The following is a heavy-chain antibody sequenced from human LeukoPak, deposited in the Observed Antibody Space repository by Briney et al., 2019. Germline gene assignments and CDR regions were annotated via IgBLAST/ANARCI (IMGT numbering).Heavy chain of an antibody. V-gene: IGHV3-23*01. J-gene: IGHJ4*02. CDR2: ISSSGGST. Sequence: GGSLRLSCAASGLTFSSAAMSWVRQAPGKGLEWVSIISSSGGSTYYADSVKGRFIISRDNSKNTLYLQMNSLRAEDTAVYYCAKGSRNIAVDNLCDYWGQGSLVTVSS. D-gene: IGHD6-19*01. CDR1: GLTFSSAA. CDR3: AKGSRNIAVDNLCDY.